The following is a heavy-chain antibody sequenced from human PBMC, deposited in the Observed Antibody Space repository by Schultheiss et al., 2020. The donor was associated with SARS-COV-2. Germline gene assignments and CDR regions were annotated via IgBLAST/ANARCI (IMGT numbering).Heavy chain of an antibody. Sequence: SVKVSCKASGGTFSSYAISWVRQAPGQGLEWMGGIIPIFGTANYAQKFQGRVTITADKSTSTAYMELSSLRSEDTAVYYCAAGWLQFDAFDIWGQGTMVTVSS. CDR3: AAGWLQFDAFDI. CDR1: GGTFSSYA. D-gene: IGHD5-24*01. CDR2: IIPIFGTA. V-gene: IGHV1-69*06. J-gene: IGHJ3*02.